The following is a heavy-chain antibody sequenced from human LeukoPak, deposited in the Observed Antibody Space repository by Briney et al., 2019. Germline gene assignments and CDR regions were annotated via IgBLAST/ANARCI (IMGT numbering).Heavy chain of an antibody. CDR3: ARGLLYSSSSSDY. CDR2: IYYSGST. D-gene: IGHD6-6*01. Sequence: ASETLSLTCTVSGGSISSYCWSWLRQPPGKGLEWIGYIYYSGSTNYNPSLKSRVTISVDTSKNQFSLKLSSVTAADTAVYYCARGLLYSSSSSDYWGQGTLVTVSS. CDR1: GGSISSYC. V-gene: IGHV4-59*13. J-gene: IGHJ4*02.